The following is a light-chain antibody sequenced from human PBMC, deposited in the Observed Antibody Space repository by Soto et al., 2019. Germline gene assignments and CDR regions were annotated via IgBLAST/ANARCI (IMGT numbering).Light chain of an antibody. CDR3: QVWDSSFWV. J-gene: IGLJ3*02. CDR1: SSNIGSNY. CDR2: SHI. V-gene: IGLV1-47*02. Sequence: QSVLTQPPSTSGTPGQRVTISCSGSSSNIGSNYLYWYQHLPGTAPKLLIYSHIQRPSGVPDRFSGSTSGTSASLAISGLRSEDEADYYCQVWDSSFWVFGGGTKVTVL.